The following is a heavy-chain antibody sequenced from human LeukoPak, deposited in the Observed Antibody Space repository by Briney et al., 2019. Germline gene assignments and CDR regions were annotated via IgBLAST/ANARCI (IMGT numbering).Heavy chain of an antibody. CDR1: GYTFTSYA. CDR3: ASAHVAVTGLDY. J-gene: IGHJ4*02. Sequence: ASVKVSCKASGYTFTSYAMHWVRQAPGQRLEWMGWINTGNGNTKYSQKFQGRVTITRDTSASTAYMELSSLISGDTAVFYCASAHVAVTGLDYWGQGTLVTVSS. V-gene: IGHV1-3*04. D-gene: IGHD6-19*01. CDR2: INTGNGNT.